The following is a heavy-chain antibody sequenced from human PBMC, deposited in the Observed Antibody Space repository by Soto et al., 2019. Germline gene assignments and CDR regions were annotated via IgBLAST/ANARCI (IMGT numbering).Heavy chain of an antibody. CDR1: GASVSSDFYN. Sequence: SETLSLTSTVSGASVSSDFYNWRWIRKPSGKGLEWVGDIYYSETSNNNPSLKRRATISVETSKNHFSLKVASVAASDTAVYYCARVKRETFQKKNDNWGQGVLVTVSS. CDR2: IYYSETS. CDR3: ARVKRETFQKKNDN. J-gene: IGHJ4*02. V-gene: IGHV4-61*03.